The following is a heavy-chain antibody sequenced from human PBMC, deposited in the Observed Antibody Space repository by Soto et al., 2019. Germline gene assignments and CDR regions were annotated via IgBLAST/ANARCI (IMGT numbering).Heavy chain of an antibody. Sequence: EVQLLEAGGGLVQPGGSLRLSCAASGFIFSSSAMTWVRQAPGKGLEWVSVLSAGGTATYYAGAVKGRFTISRDNSKNTLYLQVNSLRDEDTALYCVARAVGGSSYAYLPADWGHGTLVTVSS. CDR2: LSAGGTAT. CDR1: GFIFSSSA. CDR3: ARAVGGSSYAYLPAD. V-gene: IGHV3-23*01. D-gene: IGHD5-18*01. J-gene: IGHJ4*01.